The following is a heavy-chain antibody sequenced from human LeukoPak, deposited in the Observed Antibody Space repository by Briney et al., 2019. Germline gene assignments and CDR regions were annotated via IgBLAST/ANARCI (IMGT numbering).Heavy chain of an antibody. J-gene: IGHJ4*02. CDR3: VRAASGNSYGYYY. CDR1: GFTFSSYS. V-gene: IGHV3-48*02. Sequence: PGGSLRLSCAASGFTFSSYSMNCVRQAPGKGLEWVSYITSSSGTMYYAASVKGRFTLSRHNAKNSVHLQMNRLRDEDTDVYYCVRAASGNSYGYYYWGQGGLVTVSS. CDR2: ITSSSGTM. D-gene: IGHD5-18*01.